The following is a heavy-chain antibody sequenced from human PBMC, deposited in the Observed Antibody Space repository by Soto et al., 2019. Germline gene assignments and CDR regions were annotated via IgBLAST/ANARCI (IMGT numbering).Heavy chain of an antibody. D-gene: IGHD4-4*01. CDR3: ARDDCTVTNLYYYYGMDV. CDR1: GFTFCSYA. V-gene: IGHV3-33*08. Sequence: GGSLRLSCSASGFTFCSYAMHGVRQAPGKGLEWVAVIWYDGSNKYYADSVKGRFTISRDNSKNTLYLQMNSLRAEDTAVYYCARDDCTVTNLYYYYGMDVWGQGTTVTVSS. J-gene: IGHJ6*02. CDR2: IWYDGSNK.